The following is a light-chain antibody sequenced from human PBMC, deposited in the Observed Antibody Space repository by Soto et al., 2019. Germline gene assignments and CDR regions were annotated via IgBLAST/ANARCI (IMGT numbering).Light chain of an antibody. CDR2: GAS. CDR3: QQYNNWLIT. V-gene: IGKV3D-15*01. Sequence: EIVLTQSPATLSLSPGERATLSCRASQSVSSYLAWYKQKPGQAPRLLIFGASTRATGIPDRFSGSGAGAEFTLTISSLQSEDFEVYYCQQYNNWLITFGQGTRLEIK. CDR1: QSVSSY. J-gene: IGKJ5*01.